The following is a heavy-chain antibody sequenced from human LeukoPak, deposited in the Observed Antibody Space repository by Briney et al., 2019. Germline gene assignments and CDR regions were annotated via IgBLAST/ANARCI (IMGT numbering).Heavy chain of an antibody. CDR3: AKKDDSSGYYWSPFDY. CDR2: INGGSTTT. V-gene: IGHV3-23*01. D-gene: IGHD3-22*01. J-gene: IGHJ4*02. Sequence: GRSLRLSCAASGFTFSSYAMSWVRQAPGKGLEWVSAINGGSTTTYYTDSVKGRFTISRDNSKNTLYLQMNSLRAEDTALYYCAKKDDSSGYYWSPFDYWGQGTLVTVSS. CDR1: GFTFSSYA.